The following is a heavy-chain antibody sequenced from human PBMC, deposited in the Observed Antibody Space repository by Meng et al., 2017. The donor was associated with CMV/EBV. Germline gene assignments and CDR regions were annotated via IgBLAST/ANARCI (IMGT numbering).Heavy chain of an antibody. V-gene: IGHV5-51*01. J-gene: IGHJ4*02. CDR3: ARGAMVELLPPHPYFDY. CDR2: IYPGDSDT. D-gene: IGHD1-26*01. CDR1: GYSFTSYW. Sequence: GGSLRLSCKGSGYSFTSYWIGWVRQMPGKGLEWMGIIYPGDSDTRYSPSFQGQVTISADKSISTAYLQGSSLKASDTAMYYCARGAMVELLPPHPYFDYWGQGTLVTVSS.